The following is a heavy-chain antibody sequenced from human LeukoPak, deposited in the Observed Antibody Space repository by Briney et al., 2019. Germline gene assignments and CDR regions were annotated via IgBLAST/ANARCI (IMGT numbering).Heavy chain of an antibody. J-gene: IGHJ4*02. CDR2: IKQDGSEK. V-gene: IGHV3-7*01. CDR1: GFTFSSCA. CDR3: ARGGSVFDY. Sequence: GGSLRLSCAASGFTFSSCAMHWVRQAPGKGLEWVANIKQDGSEKYYVDSVKGRFTISRDNAKNSLYLQMNSLRAEDTAVYYCARGGSVFDYWGQGTLVTVSS.